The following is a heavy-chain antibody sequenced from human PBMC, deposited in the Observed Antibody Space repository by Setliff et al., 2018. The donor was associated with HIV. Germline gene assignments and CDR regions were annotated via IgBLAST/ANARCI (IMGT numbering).Heavy chain of an antibody. CDR3: AYYSLGSFYLGYYYYHGMDV. D-gene: IGHD3-10*01. CDR1: GFTFSSAW. J-gene: IGHJ6*02. V-gene: IGHV3-7*01. Sequence: GGSLRLSCAASGFTFSSAWMGWVRQAPAKGLEWVANISPDGSATYYVDSVKGRFTISRDNAKNSLYLQLNSLRVEDTAVYYCAYYSLGSFYLGYYYYHGMDVWGLGTTVTVSS. CDR2: ISPDGSAT.